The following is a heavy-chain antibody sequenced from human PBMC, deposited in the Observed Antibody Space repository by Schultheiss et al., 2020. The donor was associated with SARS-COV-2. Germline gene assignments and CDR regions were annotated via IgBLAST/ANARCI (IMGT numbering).Heavy chain of an antibody. CDR2: ISAYNGNT. V-gene: IGHV1-18*04. CDR1: GYTFTSYG. Sequence: ASVKVSCKASGYTFTSYGISWVRQAPGQGLEWMGWISAYNGNTNYAQKFQGWVTMTRDTSISTAYMELSRLRSDDTAVYYCARRRRGDGMDVWGQGTTVTVSS. D-gene: IGHD3-10*01. J-gene: IGHJ6*02. CDR3: ARRRRGDGMDV.